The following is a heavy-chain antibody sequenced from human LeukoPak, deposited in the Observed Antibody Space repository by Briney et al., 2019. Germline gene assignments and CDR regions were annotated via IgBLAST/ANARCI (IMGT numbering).Heavy chain of an antibody. CDR2: IIPIFGTA. J-gene: IGHJ6*03. Sequence: SVKVSCKASGGTFSSYAISWVRQAPGQGLEWMGGIIPIFGTANYAQKFQGRVTITADESTSTAYMGLSSLRSEDTAVYYCARNKDIVVVPAAIHLYYYYMDVWGKGTTVTVSS. V-gene: IGHV1-69*13. D-gene: IGHD2-2*02. CDR3: ARNKDIVVVPAAIHLYYYYMDV. CDR1: GGTFSSYA.